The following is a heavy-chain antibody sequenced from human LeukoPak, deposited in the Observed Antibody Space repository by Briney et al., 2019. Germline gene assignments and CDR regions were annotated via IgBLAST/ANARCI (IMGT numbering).Heavy chain of an antibody. D-gene: IGHD3-22*01. V-gene: IGHV4-61*02. J-gene: IGHJ4*02. Sequence: KTSETLSLTCTVSGGSISSGSYYWGWIRQPDGKGLEWIGRIYTSGSTNYNPSLKSRVTISVDTSKNQFSLKLSSVTAADTAVYYCARDGWNYYDSSGYSLIWGQGTLVTVSS. CDR2: IYTSGST. CDR3: ARDGWNYYDSSGYSLI. CDR1: GGSISSGSYY.